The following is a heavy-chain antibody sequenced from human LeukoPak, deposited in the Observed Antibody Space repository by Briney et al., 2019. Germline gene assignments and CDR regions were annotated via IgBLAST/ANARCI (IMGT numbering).Heavy chain of an antibody. J-gene: IGHJ4*02. CDR3: AREVASGSLDY. V-gene: IGHV3-21*01. CDR1: GFTFSSYS. CDR2: ISSSSSYI. Sequence: PGGSLRLSCAASGFTFSSYSMNWVRQAPGKGLEWVSSISSSSSYIYYADSVKGRFTISRDNAKNSLYLQMNGLRAEDTAVYYCAREVASGSLDYWGQGTLVTVSS. D-gene: IGHD1-26*01.